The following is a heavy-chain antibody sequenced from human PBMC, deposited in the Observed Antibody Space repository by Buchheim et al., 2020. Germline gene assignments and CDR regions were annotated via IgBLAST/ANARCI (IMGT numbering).Heavy chain of an antibody. Sequence: EAQLLESGGGLVQPGGSLRLSCAVSGFTFSNSAMTWVRQAPGKGLEWVSAISRSGDTTYYADSVMGRFTISRDTSKNRRYLQMNSLRVDDTAVYYCAKEEVPNDYWGLGT. CDR3: AKEEVPNDY. J-gene: IGHJ4*02. V-gene: IGHV3-23*01. CDR2: ISRSGDTT. CDR1: GFTFSNSA.